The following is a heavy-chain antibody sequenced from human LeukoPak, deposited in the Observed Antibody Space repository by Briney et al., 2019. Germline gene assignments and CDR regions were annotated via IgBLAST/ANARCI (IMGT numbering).Heavy chain of an antibody. V-gene: IGHV4-4*02. CDR2: IYHSGST. Sequence: PSETLSLTCTVSGGSISSGNWWSWVRQPPGKGLEWIGEIYHSGSTNYNPSLKSRVTISIDKSKNHFSLKLSSVTAADTAVYYCAREGMSGYSYGPWGQGTLVTVSS. CDR1: GGSISSGNW. D-gene: IGHD5-18*01. CDR3: AREGMSGYSYGP. J-gene: IGHJ5*02.